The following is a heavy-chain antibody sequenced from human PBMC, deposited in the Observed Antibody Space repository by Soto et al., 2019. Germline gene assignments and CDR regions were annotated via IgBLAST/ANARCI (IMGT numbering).Heavy chain of an antibody. V-gene: IGHV3-74*01. J-gene: IGHJ4*02. CDR1: GFTFSGYW. CDR3: ARVQGTRAAAGFDY. Sequence: EVQLVESGGGLVQPGGSLRLSCAASGFTFSGYWMHWVRQAPGKGLVWVSRINSDGSSTSYADSVKGRFTISRDNAKNTLYLQMSSLRAEDTAVPSCARVQGTRAAAGFDYWGQGTLVTVSS. D-gene: IGHD6-13*01. CDR2: INSDGSST.